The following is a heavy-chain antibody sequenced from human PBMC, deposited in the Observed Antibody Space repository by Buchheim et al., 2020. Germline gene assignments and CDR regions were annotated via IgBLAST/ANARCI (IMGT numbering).Heavy chain of an antibody. CDR3: ASTTLDSNGWNGVAFDI. J-gene: IGHJ3*02. Sequence: EVQLVASGGGLVQPGGSLRLSCAASGFAFRNYNMNWVRQAPGKGLEWVSFVSFNGDTIYYADSVKGRFTISRDNARNSLFLQMNSLRAEDTSVYYCASTTLDSNGWNGVAFDIWGQGT. CDR1: GFAFRNYN. CDR2: VSFNGDTI. V-gene: IGHV3-48*01. D-gene: IGHD6-19*01.